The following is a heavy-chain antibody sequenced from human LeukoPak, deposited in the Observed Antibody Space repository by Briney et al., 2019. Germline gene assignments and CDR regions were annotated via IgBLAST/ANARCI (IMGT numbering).Heavy chain of an antibody. J-gene: IGHJ4*02. CDR3: ARLKIDGTHFDY. CDR1: GFTFSSYG. CDR2: IWYDGSNK. V-gene: IGHV3-33*01. Sequence: PGGSLRLSCAASGFTFSSYGMHWVRQAPGKGLEWVAVIWYDGSNKYYADSVKGRFTISGDSSKNTLYLQMNSLRAEDTAVYYCARLKIDGTHFDYWGQGTLVTVSS. D-gene: IGHD3-9*01.